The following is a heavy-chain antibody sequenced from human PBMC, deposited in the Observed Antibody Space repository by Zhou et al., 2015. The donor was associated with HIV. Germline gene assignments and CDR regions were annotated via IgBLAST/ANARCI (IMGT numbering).Heavy chain of an antibody. CDR3: ARDRGQYYGSGSYYRFDY. V-gene: IGHV1-69*01. Sequence: QVQLVQSGAEVKKPGSSVKVSCKASGGTFSSYAISWVRQAPGQGLEWMGGIIPIFGTANYAQKFQGRVTITADESTSTAYMELSSLRSEDTAVYYCARDRGQYYGSGSYYRFDYWGQGTLVTVSS. J-gene: IGHJ4*02. D-gene: IGHD3-10*01. CDR1: GGTFSSYA. CDR2: IIPIFGTA.